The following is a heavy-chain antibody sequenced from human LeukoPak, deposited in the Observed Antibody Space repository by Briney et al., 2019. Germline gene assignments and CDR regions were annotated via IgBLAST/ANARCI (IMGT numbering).Heavy chain of an antibody. D-gene: IGHD5-12*01. CDR1: GGSVSSSFYS. CDR2: MYYSGSA. CDR3: ASATTYSIDD. J-gene: IGHJ4*01. Sequence: SETLSLTCNVPGGSVSSSFYSWGWIRQPPGKGLEWIGSMYYSGSAHYNLSLKSRVTMSVDTSKNQFSLKLSSVTAADTAIYFCASATTYSIDDWGQGTLVTVSS. V-gene: IGHV4-39*01.